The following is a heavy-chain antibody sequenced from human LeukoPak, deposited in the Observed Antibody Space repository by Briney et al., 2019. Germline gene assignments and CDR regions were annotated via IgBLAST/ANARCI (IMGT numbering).Heavy chain of an antibody. CDR2: ISSSSGYI. J-gene: IGHJ4*02. Sequence: PGGSLRLSCAASGFTFSSYSMNWVRQAPGKGLEWVSSISSSSGYIYYADSVKGRFTISRDNAKNSLYLQMNSLRAEDTAVYYCAKDSRSYDLDVDYWGQGTLVTVSS. CDR1: GFTFSSYS. V-gene: IGHV3-21*04. CDR3: AKDSRSYDLDVDY. D-gene: IGHD5-12*01.